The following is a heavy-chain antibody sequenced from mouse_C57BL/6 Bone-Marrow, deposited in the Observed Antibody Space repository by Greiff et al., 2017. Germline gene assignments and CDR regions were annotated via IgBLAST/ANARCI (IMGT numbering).Heavy chain of an antibody. CDR2: ISSGSSTI. CDR3: APYYDYDGYFDV. Sequence: VQLQQSGGGLVKPGGSLKLSCAASGFTFSDYGMHWVRQAPEKGLEWVAYISSGSSTIYYADTVKGRFTISRDNAKNTLFLQMTSLRSEDTAMYYCAPYYDYDGYFDVWGTGTTVTVSS. V-gene: IGHV5-17*01. J-gene: IGHJ1*03. D-gene: IGHD2-4*01. CDR1: GFTFSDYG.